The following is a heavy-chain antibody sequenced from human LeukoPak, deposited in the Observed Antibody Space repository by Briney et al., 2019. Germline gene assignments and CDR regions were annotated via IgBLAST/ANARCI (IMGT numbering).Heavy chain of an antibody. CDR1: GGSVSSGSYY. V-gene: IGHV4-39*01. CDR3: ASRGPDDAFDI. D-gene: IGHD3-10*01. CDR2: IYYSGST. Sequence: SETLSLTCTVSGGSVSSGSYYWSWIRQPPGKGLEWIGSIYYSGSTYYNPSLKSRVTISVDTSKNQFSLKLSSVTAADTAVYYCASRGPDDAFDIWGQGTMVTVSS. J-gene: IGHJ3*02.